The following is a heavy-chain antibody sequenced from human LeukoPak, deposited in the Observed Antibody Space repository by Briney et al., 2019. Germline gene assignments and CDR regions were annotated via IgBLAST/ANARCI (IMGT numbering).Heavy chain of an antibody. CDR2: IYPGDSDT. J-gene: IGHJ4*02. CDR1: GYSFTSYW. D-gene: IGHD3-10*01. CDR3: ARLPSVRGVDRYFDY. Sequence: GASLKISCQGSGYSFTSYWIGWVRPMPGKGLEWMGIIYPGDSDTRYSPSFQGQVTISVDKSISTAYLQWSSLKASDTATYYCARLPSVRGVDRYFDYWGQGTLVTVSS. V-gene: IGHV5-51*01.